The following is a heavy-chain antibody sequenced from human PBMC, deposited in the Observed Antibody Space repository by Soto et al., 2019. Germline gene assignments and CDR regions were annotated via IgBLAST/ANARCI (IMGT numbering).Heavy chain of an antibody. J-gene: IGHJ4*02. CDR1: GFTFSSYA. CDR2: ISGSGGST. V-gene: IGHV3-23*01. CDR3: AKDRGGYCSGGSCYYLGFYFDY. Sequence: EVQLLESGGGLVQPGGSLRLSCAASGFTFSSYAMSWVRQAPGKGLEWFSAISGSGGSTYYADSVKGRFTISRDNSKNTLYLQMNSLRAEDTAVYYCAKDRGGYCSGGSCYYLGFYFDYWGQGTLVTVSS. D-gene: IGHD2-15*01.